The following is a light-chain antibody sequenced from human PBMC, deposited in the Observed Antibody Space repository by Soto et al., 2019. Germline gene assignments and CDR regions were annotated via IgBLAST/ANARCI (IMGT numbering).Light chain of an antibody. J-gene: IGLJ1*01. V-gene: IGLV2-8*01. Sequence: QSVMAQSPSAYGSPGHALTSFCTGTSSDVGGYNYVSWYQHHPGKAPKLMVSEVSKRPSGVPDRFSGSKSGNTASLTVSGLQAEDEADYYCSSYAGNNKPYVFGGGTKVNVL. CDR2: EVS. CDR3: SSYAGNNKPYV. CDR1: SSDVGGYNY.